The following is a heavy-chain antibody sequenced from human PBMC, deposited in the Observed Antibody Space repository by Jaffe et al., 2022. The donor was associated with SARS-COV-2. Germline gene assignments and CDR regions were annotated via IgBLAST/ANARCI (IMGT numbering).Heavy chain of an antibody. CDR1: GYTFTSYG. V-gene: IGHV1-18*01. Sequence: QVQLVQSGAEVKKPGASVKVSCKASGYTFTSYGISWVRQAPGQGLEWMGWISAYNGNTNYAQKLQGRVTMTTDTSTSTAYMELRSLRSDDTAVYYCARDLRYIAARPEGDYYYGMDVWGQGTTVTVSS. D-gene: IGHD6-6*01. CDR2: ISAYNGNT. CDR3: ARDLRYIAARPEGDYYYGMDV. J-gene: IGHJ6*02.